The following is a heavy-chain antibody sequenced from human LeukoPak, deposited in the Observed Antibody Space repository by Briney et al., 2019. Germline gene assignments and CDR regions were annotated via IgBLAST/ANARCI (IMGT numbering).Heavy chain of an antibody. CDR1: GYTFTSNY. V-gene: IGHV1-46*01. D-gene: IGHD2-2*01. CDR2: INPSGGST. J-gene: IGHJ4*02. CDR3: ARGHLGSVPF. Sequence: ASVKVSCKAFGYTFTSNYMHWVRQAPGQGLEWMGIINPSGGSTSYAQKFQDRVTMTRDMSTSTVYMELSSLRSEDTTVYYCARGHLGSVPFWGQGTLVTVSS.